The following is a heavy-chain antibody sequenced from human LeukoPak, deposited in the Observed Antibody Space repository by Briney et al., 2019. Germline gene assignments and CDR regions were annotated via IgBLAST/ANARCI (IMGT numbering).Heavy chain of an antibody. CDR1: GYSISTGYY. Sequence: SETLSLTCGVSGYSISTGYYWGWIRQPPGKGLEWIGIIYRSGRTYYNPSLNSRVTISIETSKNQFSLKSSSVTAANTAVYYCARVDFEAWFDPWGQGTLVTVSS. D-gene: IGHD2/OR15-2a*01. V-gene: IGHV4-38-2*01. CDR2: IYRSGRT. CDR3: ARVDFEAWFDP. J-gene: IGHJ5*02.